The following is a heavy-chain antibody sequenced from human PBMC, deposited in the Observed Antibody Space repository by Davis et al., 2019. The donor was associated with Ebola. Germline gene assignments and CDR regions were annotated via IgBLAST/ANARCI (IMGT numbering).Heavy chain of an antibody. CDR3: ARGRKVARMGSWFDS. Sequence: AASVKVSCKASGGTFSKYAISWVRQAPGQGLEWMGGIIPISRTSNYAQKFQGRVTITADESTNTAYMELSSLRSEDTAVYYCARGRKVARMGSWFDSWGQGTLVTVSS. CDR1: GGTFSKYA. V-gene: IGHV1-69*13. D-gene: IGHD5-12*01. CDR2: IIPISRTS. J-gene: IGHJ5*01.